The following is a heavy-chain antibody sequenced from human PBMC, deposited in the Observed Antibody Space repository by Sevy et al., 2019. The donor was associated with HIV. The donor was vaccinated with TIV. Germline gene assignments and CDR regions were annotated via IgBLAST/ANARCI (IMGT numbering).Heavy chain of an antibody. V-gene: IGHV3-23*01. D-gene: IGHD3-9*01. CDR3: AKAYHVLRYFDWSPTGYFDY. CDR1: GFTFSSYA. CDR2: ISGSGGST. J-gene: IGHJ4*02. Sequence: GGSLRLSCAASGFTFSSYAMSWVRQAPGKGLEWVSAISGSGGSTYYADSVKGRFTISRDNSKNTLYLQMNSLRAEDTAVYYCAKAYHVLRYFDWSPTGYFDYWCQGTLVTVSS.